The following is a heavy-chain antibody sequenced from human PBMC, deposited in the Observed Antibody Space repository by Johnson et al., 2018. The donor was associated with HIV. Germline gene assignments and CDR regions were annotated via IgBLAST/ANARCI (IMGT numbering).Heavy chain of an antibody. V-gene: IGHV3-66*01. J-gene: IGHJ3*02. D-gene: IGHD3-3*01. CDR3: ATYNFWSSYAFDI. CDR1: GFTVSSSS. Sequence: VLLVESGGGLVQPGGSLRLSCAEYGFTVSSSSMSWVRQAPGKGLEWVSVIYSRGGSYYVDSVRCRFTISSDNSKRKLYLQMDRLTAEDTAVYYCATYNFWSSYAFDIWGQGTTVTVSS. CDR2: IYSRGGS.